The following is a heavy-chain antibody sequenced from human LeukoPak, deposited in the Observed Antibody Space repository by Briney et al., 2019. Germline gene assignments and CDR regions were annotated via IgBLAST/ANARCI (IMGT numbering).Heavy chain of an antibody. CDR2: IYSGGNT. CDR3: ASPNSGQSFDI. CDR1: GFTDRSNY. Sequence: GGSLRLSCAASGFTDRSNYMSWVRQAPGKGLAWVSVIYSGGNTYYTVSVHGRFTISRDNSKNTLYLQMNSLRADDTAVYYCASPNSGQSFDIWGQGTMVTVSS. J-gene: IGHJ3*02. V-gene: IGHV3-53*01. D-gene: IGHD6-19*01.